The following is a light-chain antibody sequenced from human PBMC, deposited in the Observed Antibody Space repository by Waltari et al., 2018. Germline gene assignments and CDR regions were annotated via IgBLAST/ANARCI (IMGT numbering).Light chain of an antibody. J-gene: IGKJ2*01. Sequence: DIQMTQSPSSLSASVGGRVTITCQASQDISNYLNWYKQKPGKAPKLLIYDASNLETGVPSRFSGSGSGTDFTFTISSLQPEDIATYYCQQYGTFGQGTKLEIK. CDR2: DAS. CDR3: QQYGT. CDR1: QDISNY. V-gene: IGKV1-33*01.